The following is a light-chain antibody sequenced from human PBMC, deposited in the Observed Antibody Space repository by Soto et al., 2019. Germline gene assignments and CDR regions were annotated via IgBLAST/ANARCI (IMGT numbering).Light chain of an antibody. V-gene: IGKV1-9*01. CDR3: QQLNSYPLT. CDR1: QGIGSY. Sequence: DIHLTQSPSFLSASVGDRVTITCRASQGIGSYLSWYQQKPGKAPKILIYAASTLQTGVPSRFSGSASGTDFTLTISSMQPEDFANYYCQQLNSYPLTFGGGTKVDIK. CDR2: AAS. J-gene: IGKJ4*01.